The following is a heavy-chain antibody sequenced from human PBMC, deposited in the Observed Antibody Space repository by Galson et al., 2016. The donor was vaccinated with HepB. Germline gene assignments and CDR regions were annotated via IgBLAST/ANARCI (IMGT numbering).Heavy chain of an antibody. J-gene: IGHJ4*02. CDR2: ISGRGGSI. CDR1: GFTFSTYA. CDR3: AKYRSATYYTDYFEY. V-gene: IGHV3-23*01. Sequence: LRLSCAASGFTFSTYAMTWVRQAPGKGLEWVATISGRGGSIYYADSVKGRFTISRDNSKNTLFLQMKRLRGEDTALYYCAKYRSATYYTDYFEYWGQGTLVTVSS. D-gene: IGHD1-26*01.